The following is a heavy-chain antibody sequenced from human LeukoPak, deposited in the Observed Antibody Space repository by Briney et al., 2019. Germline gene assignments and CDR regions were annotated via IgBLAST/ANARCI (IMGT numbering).Heavy chain of an antibody. CDR2: MNPNSGNT. D-gene: IGHD6-6*01. CDR1: GYIFTNYD. Sequence: GASVKVSCKASGYIFTNYDINWVGQAPGQGLERMGWMNPNSGNTGYEQKFQGRVTMTRNTFISTAYMELSSLSSEDTAVYYCAREPIISSSIDYFDYWGQGTLVTVSS. V-gene: IGHV1-8*01. J-gene: IGHJ4*02. CDR3: AREPIISSSIDYFDY.